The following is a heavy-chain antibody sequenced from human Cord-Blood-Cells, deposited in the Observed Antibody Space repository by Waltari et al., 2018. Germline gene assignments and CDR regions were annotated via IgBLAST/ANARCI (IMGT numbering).Heavy chain of an antibody. Sequence: QLQLQESGPGLVKPSETLSLTCTVSGGSISSSSYYWGWIRQPPGKGLGWIGSIYYSGRTYYNPSLKSRVTISVDTSKNQFSLKLSSVTAADTAVYYCARQGRAAAEYFDYWGQGTLVTVSS. CDR2: IYYSGRT. J-gene: IGHJ4*02. V-gene: IGHV4-39*01. CDR1: GGSISSSSYY. D-gene: IGHD6-13*01. CDR3: ARQGRAAAEYFDY.